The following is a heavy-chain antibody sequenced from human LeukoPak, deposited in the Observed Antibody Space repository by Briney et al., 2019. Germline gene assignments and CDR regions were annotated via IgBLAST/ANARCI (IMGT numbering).Heavy chain of an antibody. J-gene: IGHJ4*02. V-gene: IGHV4-34*01. CDR2: INQSGST. Sequence: SETLSLTCAVYGESFSDHYWSWIRQPAGKGLEWIGEINQSGSTNYNPSLKSRVTISVDTSKNQFSLKLSSVTAADTAVYYCARTPYYFDYWGQGTLVTVSS. CDR1: GESFSDHY. CDR3: ARTPYYFDY. D-gene: IGHD2-21*01.